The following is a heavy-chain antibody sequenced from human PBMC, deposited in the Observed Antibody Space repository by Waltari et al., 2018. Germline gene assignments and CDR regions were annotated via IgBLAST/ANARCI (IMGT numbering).Heavy chain of an antibody. CDR3: TGMAAAIYFDS. CDR2: GFGGGLSA. D-gene: IGHD6-13*01. CDR1: D. J-gene: IGHJ4*02. Sequence: DRGWCRQPPGKGLEWIGSGFGGGLSANYNPTLKSRVTLSAVIARNQVSLRLKSVTAADTATYYCTGMAAAIYFDSRGQGVRVTVSS. V-gene: IGHV4-61*05.